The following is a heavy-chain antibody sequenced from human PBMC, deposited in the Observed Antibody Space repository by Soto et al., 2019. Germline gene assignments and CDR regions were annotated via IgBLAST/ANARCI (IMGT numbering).Heavy chain of an antibody. V-gene: IGHV3-48*01. D-gene: IGHD2-2*01. CDR2: ISSSGLTK. Sequence: GGSLRLSCAASGFTFSSYNMNWVRQTPEKGLEWVSNISSSGLTKYYADSVKGRFTVSRDNAKNSLYLQMNSLRAEETAIYYCATSVIVLVPVADQPTVITNAFWGRGTLVTVSS. J-gene: IGHJ4*02. CDR1: GFTFSSYN. CDR3: ATSVIVLVPVADQPTVITNAF.